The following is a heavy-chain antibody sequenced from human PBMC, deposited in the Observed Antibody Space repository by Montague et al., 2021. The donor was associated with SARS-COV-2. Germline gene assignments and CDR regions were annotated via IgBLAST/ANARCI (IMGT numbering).Heavy chain of an antibody. CDR2: IKQDGSEK. V-gene: IGHV3-7*03. Sequence: SLRLSCEASGFTFSSYWMSWVRQAQGKGLEWVANIKQDGSEKNYVDSVKGRFTISRDNAKNSLYLQMNSLIAEDTAVYYCARESGDTAMVGGMDVWGQGTTVTVSS. CDR1: GFTFSSYW. D-gene: IGHD5-18*01. CDR3: ARESGDTAMVGGMDV. J-gene: IGHJ6*02.